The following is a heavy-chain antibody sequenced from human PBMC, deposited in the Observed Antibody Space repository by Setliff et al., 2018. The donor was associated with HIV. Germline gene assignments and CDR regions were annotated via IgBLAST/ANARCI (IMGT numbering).Heavy chain of an antibody. Sequence: PSETLSLTCTVSNGSINTYYWGWIRQPPGKGREWIGSIYSSGSTYYNPSLKSRVTISVDTSNNQFSLKLTSVTDADTAVYYCARAARTIFGVVYFGSGSYRWFDPWGQGTLVTVSS. D-gene: IGHD3-10*01. J-gene: IGHJ5*02. CDR3: ARAARTIFGVVYFGSGSYRWFDP. CDR1: NGSINTYY. V-gene: IGHV4-39*01. CDR2: IYSSGST.